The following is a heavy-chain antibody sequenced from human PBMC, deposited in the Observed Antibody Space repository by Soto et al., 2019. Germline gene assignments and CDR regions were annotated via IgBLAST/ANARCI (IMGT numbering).Heavy chain of an antibody. CDR2: IYWYGDK. D-gene: IGHD6-13*01. J-gene: IGHJ4*02. V-gene: IGHV2-5*01. CDR3: AHRRDGTYALDY. CDR1: GLSLSSNGVG. Sequence: QTTLKESGPTLVKPTQTLTLTCTFPGLSLSSNGVGVGWIRQPPGKALERLALIYWYGDKRYSPSLKSRLTLTKDTSKTQVVLTMATIDPVDTATYYCAHRRDGTYALDYWGQGTLVTVA.